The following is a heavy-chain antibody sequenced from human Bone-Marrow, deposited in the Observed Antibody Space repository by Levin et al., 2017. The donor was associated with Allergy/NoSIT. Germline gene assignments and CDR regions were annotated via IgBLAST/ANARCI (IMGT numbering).Heavy chain of an antibody. CDR2: IRSKAYGRTT. CDR1: GFTFDDYA. CDR3: TRHSELAVIPRYFYGMDV. D-gene: IGHD3-16*02. V-gene: IGHV3-49*03. Sequence: GGSLRLSCSASGFTFDDYAMSWFRQAPGKGLEWVGFIRSKAYGRTTEYAAAVRGRFTISRDDSKTIAYLQMSSLKTEDTAVYYCTRHSELAVIPRYFYGMDVWGQGTTVTVSS. J-gene: IGHJ6*02.